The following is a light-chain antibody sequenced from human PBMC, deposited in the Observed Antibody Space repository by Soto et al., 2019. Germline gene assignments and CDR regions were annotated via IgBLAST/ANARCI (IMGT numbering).Light chain of an antibody. J-gene: IGKJ4*01. CDR2: AAY. CDR3: QQYSSYPLT. V-gene: IGKV1D-16*01. CDR1: PGVSTW. Sequence: DIPMPQSPSSLSASVGDRVTITCRASPGVSTWLAWYQQKPEKAPKSLIYAAYSLRSDVPSRFSGSGSGTDFTLTITNLQPEDFATYYCQQYSSYPLTFGGGTKVEIK.